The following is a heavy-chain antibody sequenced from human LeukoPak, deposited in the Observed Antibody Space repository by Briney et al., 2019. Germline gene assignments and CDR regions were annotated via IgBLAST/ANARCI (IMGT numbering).Heavy chain of an antibody. CDR3: ATSGYFQSYNWFDP. J-gene: IGHJ5*02. D-gene: IGHD3-3*01. V-gene: IGHV3-21*01. CDR2: ISSSSSYI. CDR1: GFTSSSYS. Sequence: GGSLRLSCAASGFTSSSYSMNWVRQAPGKGLEWVSSISSSSSYIYYADSVKGRFTISRDNAKNSLYLQMNSLRAEDTAVYYCATSGYFQSYNWFDPWGQGTLVTVSS.